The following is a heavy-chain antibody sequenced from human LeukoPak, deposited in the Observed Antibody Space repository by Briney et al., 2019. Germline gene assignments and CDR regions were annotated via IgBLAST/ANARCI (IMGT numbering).Heavy chain of an antibody. V-gene: IGHV3-48*01. CDR1: GFTFSSYS. J-gene: IGHJ4*02. D-gene: IGHD6-13*01. CDR3: ARAPRAAAGNYFDY. Sequence: GGSLRLSCAASGFTFSSYSMNWVRQAPGKGLEWVSYISSSSSTIYYADSVKGRFTISRDNAKNSLYLQMNSLRAEDTAVYYCARAPRAAAGNYFDYWGQGTLVTVSS. CDR2: ISSSSSTI.